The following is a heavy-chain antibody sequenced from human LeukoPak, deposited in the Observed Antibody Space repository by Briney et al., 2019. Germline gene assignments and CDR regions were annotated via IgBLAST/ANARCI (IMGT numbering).Heavy chain of an antibody. D-gene: IGHD5-12*01. CDR3: AGTKVYSGYESFDY. Sequence: ASVKVSCKASGGTFSSYAISWVRQAPGQGLEWMGIINPSGGSTSYAQKFQGRVTMTRDMSTSTVYMELSSLRSEDTAVYYCAGTKVYSGYESFDYWGQGTLVTVSS. CDR2: INPSGGST. J-gene: IGHJ4*02. V-gene: IGHV1-46*01. CDR1: GGTFSSYA.